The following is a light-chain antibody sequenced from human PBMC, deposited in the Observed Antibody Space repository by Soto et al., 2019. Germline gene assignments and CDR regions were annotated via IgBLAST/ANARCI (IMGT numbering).Light chain of an antibody. Sequence: IVMTQSPATLSVSPGESATLSCRASQNINYNVAWYQHRPGQAPRLLIYRASTRATGVPARFSGSGSGTEFTLTISSLQSEDFTVYSCLQYHNLWAFGQGTKVEI. CDR3: LQYHNLWA. V-gene: IGKV3-15*01. CDR1: QNINYN. CDR2: RAS. J-gene: IGKJ1*01.